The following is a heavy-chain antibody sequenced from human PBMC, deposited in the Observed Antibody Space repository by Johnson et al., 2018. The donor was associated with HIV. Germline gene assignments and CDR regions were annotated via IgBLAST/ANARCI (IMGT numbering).Heavy chain of an antibody. CDR2: ISYDGSNK. CDR1: GFTFSSYA. J-gene: IGHJ3*02. D-gene: IGHD6-6*01. Sequence: QVQLVESGGGVVQPGRSLRLSCAASGFTFSSYAMHWVRQAPGKGLEWVAVISYDGSNKYYADSVKGRFTISRDNSKNTLYLQMNSLRAEDTAVYYCARVGRSSSYAFDIWGQGTMVTVSS. V-gene: IGHV3-30-3*01. CDR3: ARVGRSSSYAFDI.